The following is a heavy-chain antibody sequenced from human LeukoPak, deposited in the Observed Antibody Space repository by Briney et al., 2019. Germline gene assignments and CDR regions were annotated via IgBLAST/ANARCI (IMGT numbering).Heavy chain of an antibody. CDR2: IHSSGST. D-gene: IGHD3-22*01. CDR3: ARGSGYDTSGDYYAFDY. J-gene: IGHJ4*02. CDR1: GGSISSGSYY. Sequence: PSQTLSLTCTVSGGSISSGSYYWSWIRQPAGKGLEWVGRIHSSGSTNYNPSLKSRVTISVDTSKNQFSLKLSSVTAADTAVYYFARGSGYDTSGDYYAFDYWGQGTLSPSPQ. V-gene: IGHV4-61*02.